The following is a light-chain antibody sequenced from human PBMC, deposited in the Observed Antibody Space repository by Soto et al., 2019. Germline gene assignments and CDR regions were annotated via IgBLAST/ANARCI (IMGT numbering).Light chain of an antibody. CDR2: GAS. V-gene: IGKV3-20*01. CDR1: QTISSSY. J-gene: IGKJ2*01. CDR3: QHYGSSPPYT. Sequence: EAVLTQSPGTLSLSPGERATLSCRASQTISSSYLAWYQQRPGEAPRLLISGASSTATGVPDRFSGSGSGTDLTLTISRLEHEDSSLYYCQHYGSSPPYTFGQGTKLDI.